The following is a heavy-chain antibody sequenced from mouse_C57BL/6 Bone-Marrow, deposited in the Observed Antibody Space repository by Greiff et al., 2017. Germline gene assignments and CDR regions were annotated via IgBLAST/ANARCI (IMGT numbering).Heavy chain of an antibody. D-gene: IGHD2-5*01. CDR2: ISDGGSYT. Sequence: EVNVVESGGGLVKPGGSLKPSCAASGFTFSSYAMSWVRQTPEKRLEWVATISDGGSYTYYPDNVKGRFTISRDNAKNNLYLQMSHLKSEDTAMYYCARASIVTTAHYYAMDYWGQGTSVTVSS. CDR3: ARASIVTTAHYYAMDY. CDR1: GFTFSSYA. V-gene: IGHV5-4*03. J-gene: IGHJ4*01.